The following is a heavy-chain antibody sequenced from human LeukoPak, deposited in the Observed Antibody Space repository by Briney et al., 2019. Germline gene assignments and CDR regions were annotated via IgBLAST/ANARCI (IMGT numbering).Heavy chain of an antibody. V-gene: IGHV1-2*02. J-gene: IGHJ4*02. D-gene: IGHD5-12*01. CDR1: GYTFTGYY. Sequence: ASVKVSCKASGYTFTGYYMHWVRQAPGQGLEWMGWINHQCGGTNYAQEFQGRVTMSRDTSTTPAYMELRRLRSDYTAVYYCAGGPWRYSGYDFVTGFDYWGQGTLVTVSS. CDR2: INHQCGGT. CDR3: AGGPWRYSGYDFVTGFDY.